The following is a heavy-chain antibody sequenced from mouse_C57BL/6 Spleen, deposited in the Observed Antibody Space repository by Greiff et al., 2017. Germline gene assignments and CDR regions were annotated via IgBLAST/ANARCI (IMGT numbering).Heavy chain of an antibody. CDR3: AREGGLYGNWFAY. CDR2: IYPGDGDT. V-gene: IGHV1-82*01. Sequence: QVQLQQSGPELVKPGASVKISCKASGYAFSSSWLNWVKQRPGKGLEWIGRIYPGDGDTNYNGKFKGKATLTADKSSSTAYMQLSSLTSEDSAVYFCAREGGLYGNWFAYWGQGTLVTVSA. J-gene: IGHJ3*01. D-gene: IGHD2-1*01. CDR1: GYAFSSSW.